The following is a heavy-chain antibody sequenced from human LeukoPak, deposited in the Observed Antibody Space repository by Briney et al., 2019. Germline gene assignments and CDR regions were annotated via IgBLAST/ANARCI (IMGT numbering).Heavy chain of an antibody. CDR3: ARGGVGSPIVDY. V-gene: IGHV3-74*01. J-gene: IGHJ4*02. Sequence: PGGSLRLSCAASGFTFSTYWMHWVRQAPGKGLVWLSRINTDGSTTTYADSVKGRFTISRDNAKNTLHLQVDSLRAEDTAMYYCARGGVGSPIVDYWGQGTLVTLSS. D-gene: IGHD1-26*01. CDR2: INTDGSTT. CDR1: GFTFSTYW.